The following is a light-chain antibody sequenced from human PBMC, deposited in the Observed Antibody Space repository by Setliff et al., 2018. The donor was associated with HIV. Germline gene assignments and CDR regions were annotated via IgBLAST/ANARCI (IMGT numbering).Light chain of an antibody. CDR1: DRDIGGYTY. V-gene: IGLV2-11*01. J-gene: IGLJ1*01. Sequence: QSVLAQPASVSESPGQSITISCSGTDRDIGGYTYVSWYQQHPGKAPKLMIYDVSKRPSGVPDRFSGSKSGNTASLTISGLQAEDEADYYCCSYAGSYTLGVFGTGTKVTVL. CDR3: CSYAGSYTLGV. CDR2: DVS.